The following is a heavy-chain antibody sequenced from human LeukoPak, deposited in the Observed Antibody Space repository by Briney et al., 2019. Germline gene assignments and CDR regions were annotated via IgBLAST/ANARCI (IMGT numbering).Heavy chain of an antibody. J-gene: IGHJ5*02. D-gene: IGHD3-9*01. CDR2: MNPNSGNT. V-gene: IGHV1-8*01. Sequence: ASVKVSCKASGYTLTSYDINWVRQATGQGLEWMGWMNPNSGNTGYAQKFQGRVTITRNTSISTAYMELSSLRSEDTAVYYCARGDRYYDILTGYYPGGWFDPWGRGTLVTVSS. CDR1: GYTLTSYD. CDR3: ARGDRYYDILTGYYPGGWFDP.